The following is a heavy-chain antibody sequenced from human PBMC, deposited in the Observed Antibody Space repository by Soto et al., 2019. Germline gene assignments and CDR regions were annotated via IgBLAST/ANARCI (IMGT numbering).Heavy chain of an antibody. J-gene: IGHJ4*02. D-gene: IGHD5-12*01. CDR3: AKGYSGYDYGY. CDR1: GFTFTTYW. Sequence: GGSLRLSCEASGFTFTTYWMNWVRQSPGKGLVWVSRINGDGSGTSYADSVKGRFTISRDNGKNTLYLQMNSLRAEDTAVYYCAKGYSGYDYGYWGQGTLVTVSS. CDR2: INGDGSGT. V-gene: IGHV3-74*01.